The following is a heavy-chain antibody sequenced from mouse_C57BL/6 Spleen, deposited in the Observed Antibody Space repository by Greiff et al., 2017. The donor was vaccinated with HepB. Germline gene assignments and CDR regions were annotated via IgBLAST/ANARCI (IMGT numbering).Heavy chain of an antibody. CDR1: GYTFTSYW. D-gene: IGHD1-1*01. Sequence: QVQLQQPGAELVMPGASVKLSCKASGYTFTSYWMHWVKQRPGQGLEWIGEIDPSDSYTNYNQKFKGKSTLTVDKSSSTAYMQLSSLTSEDSAFYYCARDYGSSYWYFDVWGTGTTVTVSS. V-gene: IGHV1-69*01. CDR2: IDPSDSYT. CDR3: ARDYGSSYWYFDV. J-gene: IGHJ1*03.